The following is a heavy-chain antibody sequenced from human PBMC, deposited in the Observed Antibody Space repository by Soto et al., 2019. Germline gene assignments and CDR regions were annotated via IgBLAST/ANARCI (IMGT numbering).Heavy chain of an antibody. CDR3: ARAVIRAAGTLDY. V-gene: IGHV3-7*01. Sequence: XGSLRLSCAAAGFTFSSYWMSWVRQAPGKGLEWVANIKQDGSEKYYVDSVKGRFTISRDNAKNSLYLQMNSLRAEDTAVYYCARAVIRAAGTLDYWGQGTLVTVSS. CDR1: GFTFSSYW. D-gene: IGHD6-13*01. CDR2: IKQDGSEK. J-gene: IGHJ4*02.